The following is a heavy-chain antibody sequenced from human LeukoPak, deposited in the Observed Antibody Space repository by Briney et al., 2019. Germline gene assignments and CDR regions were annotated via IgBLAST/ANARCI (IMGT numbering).Heavy chain of an antibody. D-gene: IGHD5-18*01. V-gene: IGHV3-48*01. Sequence: GGSLRLSCAASGFTFSSYWMSWVRQAPGKGLEWVSYISSSSSTMYYADSVKGRFTISRDNAEKSLYLQMSSLRAEDTAVYYCARGVDTGLTGGYYYYGMDVWGQGTAVTVSS. CDR1: GFTFSSYW. CDR3: ARGVDTGLTGGYYYYGMDV. J-gene: IGHJ6*02. CDR2: ISSSSSTM.